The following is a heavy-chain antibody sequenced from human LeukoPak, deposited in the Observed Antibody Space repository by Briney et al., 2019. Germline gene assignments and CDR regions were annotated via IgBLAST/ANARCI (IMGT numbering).Heavy chain of an antibody. CDR1: GASISSTNW. D-gene: IGHD2-2*01. CDR3: ARAQEGCSRASCYLEP. J-gene: IGHJ5*02. V-gene: IGHV4-4*02. CDR2: MHHSGRT. Sequence: SETLSLTCAISGASISSTNWWIWVRQPPGQGLEWIGEMHHSGRTNYNPSLKRRITISVDKSKNQVFLRLNSVAAADTALYYCARAQEGCSRASCYLEPWGQGTLVTVSS.